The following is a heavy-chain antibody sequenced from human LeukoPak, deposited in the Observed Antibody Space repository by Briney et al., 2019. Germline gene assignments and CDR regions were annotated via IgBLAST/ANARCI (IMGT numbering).Heavy chain of an antibody. CDR2: INHSGST. CDR3: ARASYYYDSSGYQH. CDR1: CGSFRCYY. D-gene: IGHD3-22*01. V-gene: IGHV4-34*01. J-gene: IGHJ4*02. Sequence: SETLSLTCAVYCGSFRCYYWSWIRQPPGKGLEWIGEINHSGSTNYNPSLKSRVTISVDTSKNQFSLKLSSVTAADTAVYYCARASYYYDSSGYQHWGQGTLVTVSS.